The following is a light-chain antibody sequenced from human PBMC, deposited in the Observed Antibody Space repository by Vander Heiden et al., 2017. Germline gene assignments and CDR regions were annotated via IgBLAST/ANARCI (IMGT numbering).Light chain of an antibody. V-gene: IGKV4-1*01. CDR3: HQYYTVPLT. Sequence: DFVMTQSPDSLAVSLGERATINCKSSQSVLYSSNNKNYLAWYQQKPGHPPKLLIYWASTRESGVPDRFSGSGSGTDFTLTISNLQAEDAAVYFCHQYYTVPLTFGGGTKVEIK. J-gene: IGKJ4*01. CDR1: QSVLYSSNNKNY. CDR2: WAS.